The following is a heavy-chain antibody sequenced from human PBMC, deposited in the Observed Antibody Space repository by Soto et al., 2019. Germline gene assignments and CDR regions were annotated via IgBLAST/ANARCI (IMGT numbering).Heavy chain of an antibody. J-gene: IGHJ4*02. Sequence: AGSLRLSCAGSGFSFSDYAMSWVRQAPGKGLEWVSVISESGGSTHYADSVRGRFTVSRDNSKNSLSLRMNSLRDEDTAVYFCAKRSPYSSGWYSPIFDYWGQGALVTVSS. CDR3: AKRSPYSSGWYSPIFDY. CDR2: ISESGGST. D-gene: IGHD6-13*01. CDR1: GFSFSDYA. V-gene: IGHV3-23*01.